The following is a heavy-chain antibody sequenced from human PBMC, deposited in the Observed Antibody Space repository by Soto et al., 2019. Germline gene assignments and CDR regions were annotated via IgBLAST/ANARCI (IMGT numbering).Heavy chain of an antibody. CDR1: GFMFSSAW. CDR3: VEGWNDF. D-gene: IGHD1-1*01. Sequence: EVQVVESGGDLVEPGGSLRLSCVTSGFMFSSAWMSWVRQAPGKGLEWVARIKSTKDGGARDYAAPVNGRFSISRDDSKSTVYLQMNSLRAEDTALYYCVEGWNDFWGQGTPVTVS. V-gene: IGHV3-15*01. CDR2: IKSTKDGGAR. J-gene: IGHJ4*02.